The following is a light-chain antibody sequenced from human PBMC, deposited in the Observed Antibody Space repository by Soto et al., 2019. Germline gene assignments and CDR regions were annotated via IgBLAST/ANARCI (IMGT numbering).Light chain of an antibody. V-gene: IGLV2-8*01. CDR1: RSDVGGYNY. Sequence: QSVLTQPPSASGSPGQSVTISCTGNRSDVGGYNYVSWHQQHPGKAPKLMIYEANKRPSGVPDRFSGSKSGNTASLTVSGLQAEDEADYYCSSYVGSNSVIFGGGTKLTVL. CDR2: EAN. J-gene: IGLJ2*01. CDR3: SSYVGSNSVI.